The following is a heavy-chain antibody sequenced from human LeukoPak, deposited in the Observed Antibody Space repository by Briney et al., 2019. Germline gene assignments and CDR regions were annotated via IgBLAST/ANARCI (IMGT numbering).Heavy chain of an antibody. J-gene: IGHJ4*02. CDR2: IIPIFGTA. Sequence: SVKVSCKASGGTFSSYAISWVRQAPGQGLEWMGGIIPIFGTANYAQKFQGRVTITADESTSTAYMELSSLRSEDTAVYYCARGRIGKLGLFDYWGQGTLVTVSS. D-gene: IGHD6-13*01. CDR3: ARGRIGKLGLFDY. CDR1: GGTFSSYA. V-gene: IGHV1-69*13.